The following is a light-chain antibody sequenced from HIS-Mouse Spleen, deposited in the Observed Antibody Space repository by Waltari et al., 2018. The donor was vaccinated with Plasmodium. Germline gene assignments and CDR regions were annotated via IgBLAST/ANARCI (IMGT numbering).Light chain of an antibody. CDR3: YSAADNHRV. J-gene: IGLJ3*02. CDR2: KDS. CDR1: VLANKY. Sequence: SYELTQPSSVSVSPGQTARITCSGDVLANKYARWFTQKPGQAPVLVIDKDSERPSGIPERFSGSSSGTTVTLTISGAQVEDEADYYCYSAADNHRVFGGGTKLTVL. V-gene: IGLV3-27*01.